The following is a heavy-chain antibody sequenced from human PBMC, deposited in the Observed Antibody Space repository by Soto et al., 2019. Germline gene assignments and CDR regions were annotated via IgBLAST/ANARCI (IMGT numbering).Heavy chain of an antibody. CDR1: GGTFSSYA. D-gene: IGHD5-12*01. CDR3: ARSLVATIWGFDP. Sequence: SVKVSCKASGGTFSSYAISWVRQAPGQGLEWMGGIIPIFGTANYAQKFQGRVTITADESTSRAYMELGSPRSEDTAVYYCARSLVATIWGFDPWRQGTLVSVPS. CDR2: IIPIFGTA. V-gene: IGHV1-69*13. J-gene: IGHJ5*02.